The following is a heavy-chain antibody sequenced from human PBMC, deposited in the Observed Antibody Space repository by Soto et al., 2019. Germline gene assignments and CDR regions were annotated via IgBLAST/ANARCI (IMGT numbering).Heavy chain of an antibody. V-gene: IGHV4-59*01. Sequence: PSETLSLTCPVSGGTIRSYYWSWIRQAPGKGLEWIGYLYNSGSTVYNPSLKSRVTISVDTSKNQFSLKLNSVTAADTAVYYCARDLWGYCGTDCYPLDVWGQGTTVTVSS. CDR1: GGTIRSYY. J-gene: IGHJ6*02. CDR2: LYNSGST. D-gene: IGHD2-21*02. CDR3: ARDLWGYCGTDCYPLDV.